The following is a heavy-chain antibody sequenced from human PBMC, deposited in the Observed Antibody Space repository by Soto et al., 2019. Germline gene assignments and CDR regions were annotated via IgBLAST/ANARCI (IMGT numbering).Heavy chain of an antibody. CDR3: ARVRGYCSSTSCPVGDAFDI. D-gene: IGHD2-2*01. CDR1: GFTFSSYS. J-gene: IGHJ3*02. V-gene: IGHV3-48*01. CDR2: TSSSSSTI. Sequence: GGSLRLSCAASGFTFSSYSMNWVRQAPGKGLEWGSYTSSSSSTIYYADSVKGRFTISRGNAKNSLYLQMNSLRAEDTAVYYCARVRGYCSSTSCPVGDAFDIWGPGTMVTVSS.